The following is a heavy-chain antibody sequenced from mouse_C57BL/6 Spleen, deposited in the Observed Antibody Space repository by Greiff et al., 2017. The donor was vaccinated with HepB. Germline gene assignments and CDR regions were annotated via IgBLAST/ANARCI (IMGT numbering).Heavy chain of an antibody. Sequence: QVQLQQPGAELVKPGASVKLSCKASGYTFTSYWMHWVKQRPGRGLEWIGRIDPNSGGTKYNEKFKSKATLTVDKPSSTAYMQLSSLTSEDSAVYYCARERVVAHYAMDYWGQGTSVTVSS. D-gene: IGHD1-1*01. J-gene: IGHJ4*01. CDR1: GYTFTSYW. CDR2: IDPNSGGT. V-gene: IGHV1-72*01. CDR3: ARERVVAHYAMDY.